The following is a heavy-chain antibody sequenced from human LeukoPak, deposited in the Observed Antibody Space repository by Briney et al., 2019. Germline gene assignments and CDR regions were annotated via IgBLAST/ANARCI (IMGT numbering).Heavy chain of an antibody. D-gene: IGHD1-14*01. CDR3: VKSGLNLIPVYFDY. CDR1: GFTFSSFA. CDR2: ISSNGGST. J-gene: IGHJ4*02. Sequence: GGSLRLSCSASGFTFSSFAMHWVRQAPGKGLESVSGISSNGGSTYYADSVKGRFTISRDNSKNTLFLQMSSLRAEDTAVYYCVKSGLNLIPVYFDYWGQGTLVTVSS. V-gene: IGHV3-64D*06.